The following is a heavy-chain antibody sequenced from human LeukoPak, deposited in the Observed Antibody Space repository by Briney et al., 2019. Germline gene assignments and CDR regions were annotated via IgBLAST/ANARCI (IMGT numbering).Heavy chain of an antibody. J-gene: IGHJ5*02. V-gene: IGHV4-30-2*05. D-gene: IGHD3-22*01. Sequence: PSETLSLTCTVSGGSISSGGYYWSWIRQPPGKGLEWIGYIYHSGSTYYNPSLKSRVTISVDTSKNQFSLKLSSVTAADTAVYYCARGDDSGGYSWYNWFDPWGQGTLVTVSS. CDR2: IYHSGST. CDR1: GGSISSGGYY. CDR3: ARGDDSGGYSWYNWFDP.